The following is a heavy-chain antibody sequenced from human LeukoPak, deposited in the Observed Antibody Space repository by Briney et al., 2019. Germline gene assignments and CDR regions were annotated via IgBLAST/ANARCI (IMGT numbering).Heavy chain of an antibody. CDR3: ARDLTSTSNWEFDH. CDR2: INPNTGGA. CDR1: GYTFADYF. V-gene: IGHV1-2*04. J-gene: IGHJ4*02. Sequence: ASVKASCKASGYTFADYFIHWVRQAPGQGLEWMGRINPNTGGAEYAPKFQGWVTMTRDTSISTAYVEVSRLISDDTAVYYCARDLTSTSNWEFDHWGQGTLVIVSS. D-gene: IGHD1-26*01.